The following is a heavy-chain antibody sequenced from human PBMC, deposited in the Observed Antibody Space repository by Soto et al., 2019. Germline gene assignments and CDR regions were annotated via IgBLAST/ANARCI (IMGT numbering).Heavy chain of an antibody. CDR2: LSHDESNK. Sequence: QVQLVESGGGVVQPGRSLRLSCAASGFTFSTYGMHWVRQPPGKGLEWVAALSHDESNKYYADSVKGRFTISRDNSKNTLYLEMFNLGVEDTAVYYCVKEGRGSTTSCSRCYGLDVWGQGTTVTVSS. D-gene: IGHD2-2*01. CDR1: GFTFSTYG. CDR3: VKEGRGSTTSCSRCYGLDV. V-gene: IGHV3-30*18. J-gene: IGHJ6*02.